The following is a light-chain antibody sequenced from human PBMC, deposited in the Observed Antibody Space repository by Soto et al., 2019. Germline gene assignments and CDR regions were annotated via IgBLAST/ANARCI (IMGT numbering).Light chain of an antibody. Sequence: IQMTQSPSAMSASVGDSVTITCRARQGISRYLAWFQQRPGKVPKLLVYAASSLQSGVPARLSGSGSGTEFTLTISSLQPEDFATYYCQQYTTYPWTFGQGTKVDI. V-gene: IGKV1D-17*01. J-gene: IGKJ1*01. CDR3: QQYTTYPWT. CDR1: QGISRY. CDR2: AAS.